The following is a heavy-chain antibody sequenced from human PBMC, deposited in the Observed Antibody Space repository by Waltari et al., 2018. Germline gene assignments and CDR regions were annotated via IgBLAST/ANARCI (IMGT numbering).Heavy chain of an antibody. J-gene: IGHJ6*03. CDR3: QMSGSSWYYYYYMDV. V-gene: IGHV2-70*04. CDR1: GFSLSTSGMR. D-gene: IGHD2-15*01. Sequence: QVTLKESGPALVKPTQTLTLTCTFSGFSLSTSGMRVSWIRQPPGKPLEWLARIDWDDDKFYSTSLKTRLTISKDTSKNQVVLTMTNMDPVDTATYYCQMSGSSWYYYYYMDVWGKGTTVTISS. CDR2: IDWDDDK.